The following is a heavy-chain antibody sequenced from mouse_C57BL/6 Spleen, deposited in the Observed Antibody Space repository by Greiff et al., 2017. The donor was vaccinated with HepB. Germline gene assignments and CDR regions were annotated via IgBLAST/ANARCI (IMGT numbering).Heavy chain of an antibody. Sequence: QVQLQQPGAELVKPGASVKLSCKASGYTFTSYWMHWVKQRPGQGLEWIGMIHPNSGSTNYNEKFKSKATLTVDKSSSTAYMQLSSLTSEDSAVYYCARGGIREDYAMDYWGQGTSVTVSS. CDR3: ARGGIREDYAMDY. CDR2: IHPNSGST. J-gene: IGHJ4*01. CDR1: GYTFTSYW. V-gene: IGHV1-64*01.